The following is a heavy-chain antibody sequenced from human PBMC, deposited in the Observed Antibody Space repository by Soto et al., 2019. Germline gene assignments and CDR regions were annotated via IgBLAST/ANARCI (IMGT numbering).Heavy chain of an antibody. CDR3: ARVKGYCSGGSCYSFARNAFDI. CDR1: GGSISSYY. J-gene: IGHJ3*02. CDR2: IYYSGST. Sequence: QVQLQESGPGLVKPSETLSLTCTVSGGSISSYYWSWIRQPPGKGLEGIGYIYYSGSTNYNPSLKSRVTISVDTSKNQFSLKLSSVSAADTAVYYCARVKGYCSGGSCYSFARNAFDIWGQGTMVTVSS. V-gene: IGHV4-59*01. D-gene: IGHD2-15*01.